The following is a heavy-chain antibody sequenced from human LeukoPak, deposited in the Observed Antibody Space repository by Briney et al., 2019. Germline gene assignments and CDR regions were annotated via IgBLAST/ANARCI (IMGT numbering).Heavy chain of an antibody. CDR1: GGSISSSSFY. V-gene: IGHV4-39*01. Sequence: PSETLSLTCTVSGGSISSSSFYWGWIRQPPGKGLEWIGSIYYSGSTYYNPSLKSRVTISVDTSKNQFSLKLSSVTAADTAVFYCAVLQYTAGLNCFDYWGQGTLVTVSS. CDR3: AVLQYTAGLNCFDY. J-gene: IGHJ4*02. D-gene: IGHD1-1*01. CDR2: IYYSGST.